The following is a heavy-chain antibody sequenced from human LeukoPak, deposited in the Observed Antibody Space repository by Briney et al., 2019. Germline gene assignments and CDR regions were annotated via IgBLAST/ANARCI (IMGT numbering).Heavy chain of an antibody. CDR3: AKDNYYDSSAHQDY. Sequence: GGSLRLSCAASGFTFSSSAMGWVRQAPGKGLEWVSAISNNGGYTYYADSVQGRFTISRDNSKSTLCLQMNSLRAEDSAVYYCAKDNYYDSSAHQDYWGQGTLVTVSS. CDR2: ISNNGGYT. V-gene: IGHV3-23*01. CDR1: GFTFSSSA. J-gene: IGHJ4*02. D-gene: IGHD3-22*01.